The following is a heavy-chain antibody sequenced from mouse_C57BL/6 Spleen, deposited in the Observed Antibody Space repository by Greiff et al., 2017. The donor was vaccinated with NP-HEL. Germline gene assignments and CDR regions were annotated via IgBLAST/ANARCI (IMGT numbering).Heavy chain of an antibody. Sequence: VQLQESGAELVRPGTSVKVSCKASGYAFTNYLIEWVKQRPGQGLEWIGVINPGSGGTNYNEKFKGKATLTADKSSSTAYMQLSSLTSEDSAVYFCARRGDYQGGAMDYWGQGTSVTVSS. D-gene: IGHD2-4*01. CDR3: ARRGDYQGGAMDY. CDR2: INPGSGGT. V-gene: IGHV1-54*01. J-gene: IGHJ4*01. CDR1: GYAFTNYL.